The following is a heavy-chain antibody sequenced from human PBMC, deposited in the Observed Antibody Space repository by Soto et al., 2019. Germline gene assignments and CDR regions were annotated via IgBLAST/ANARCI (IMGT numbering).Heavy chain of an antibody. Sequence: QITLKESGPTLVKPTQTLTLTCTFSWFSLSTSGGGVGWTRQPPGKALEWLALIYWDDDKRYSPSLKSRLTSTKDTSKNQVVLTMTNMDPVDTATYYCAHTPNDGSGSYYTWFDPWGQGTLVTVSS. J-gene: IGHJ5*02. CDR1: WFSLSTSGGG. V-gene: IGHV2-5*02. CDR3: AHTPNDGSGSYYTWFDP. CDR2: IYWDDDK. D-gene: IGHD3-10*01.